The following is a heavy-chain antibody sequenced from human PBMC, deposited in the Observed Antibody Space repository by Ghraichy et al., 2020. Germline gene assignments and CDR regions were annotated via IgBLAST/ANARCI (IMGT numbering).Heavy chain of an antibody. V-gene: IGHV2-5*02. J-gene: IGHJ5*02. CDR3: AHSLYSTSWYEGGNWFDP. Sequence: SGPTLVKPTQTLTLTCTFSGFSLSTSGVGVGWIRQPPGKALEWLALIYWDDDKRYSPSLKSRLTITKDTSKNQVVLTMTNMDPVDTATYSCAHSLYSTSWYEGGNWFDPWGQGTLVTVSS. D-gene: IGHD6-13*01. CDR1: GFSLSTSGVG. CDR2: IYWDDDK.